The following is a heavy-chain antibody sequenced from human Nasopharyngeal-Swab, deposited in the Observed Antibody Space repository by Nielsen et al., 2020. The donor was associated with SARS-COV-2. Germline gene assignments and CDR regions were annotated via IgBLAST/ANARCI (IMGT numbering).Heavy chain of an antibody. V-gene: IGHV3-30*03. J-gene: IGHJ4*02. CDR2: ISYDGSNK. CDR1: GFTFSSYG. CDR3: ARETDSSGYYYGY. D-gene: IGHD3-22*01. Sequence: GESLKISCAASGFTFSSYGMHWVRQAPGKGLEWVAVISYDGSNKYYADSVKGRFTISRDNSKNTLYLQMNSLRAEDTAVYYCARETDSSGYYYGYWGQGTLVTVSS.